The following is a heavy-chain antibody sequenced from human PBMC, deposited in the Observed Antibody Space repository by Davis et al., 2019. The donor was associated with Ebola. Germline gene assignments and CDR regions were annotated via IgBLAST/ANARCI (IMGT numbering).Heavy chain of an antibody. CDR2: ISGSGGST. CDR1: EFTFSGYA. J-gene: IGHJ5*02. Sequence: GESLKISCAASEFTFSGYAMSWVRQAPGKGLEWVSAISGSGGSTYYAGSVKGRFTISRDNSRNTLYLQMNSLRAEDTAVYYCAKGGGTSSSDFRRTWGQGTLVTVSS. CDR3: AKGGGTSSSDFRRT. D-gene: IGHD6-6*01. V-gene: IGHV3-23*01.